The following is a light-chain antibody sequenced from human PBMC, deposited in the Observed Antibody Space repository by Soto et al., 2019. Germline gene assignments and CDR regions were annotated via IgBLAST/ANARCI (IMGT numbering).Light chain of an antibody. Sequence: EIVLTQSPATLSLSPGERATLSCRASQSVSSYLAWYQQKPGQAPSLLIYDASNRATGIPARFSGSGSGTDSTLTISSLEPEDVAVYSCQQRSNWPVTFGEGTMVEIK. J-gene: IGKJ1*01. CDR3: QQRSNWPVT. CDR2: DAS. V-gene: IGKV3-11*01. CDR1: QSVSSY.